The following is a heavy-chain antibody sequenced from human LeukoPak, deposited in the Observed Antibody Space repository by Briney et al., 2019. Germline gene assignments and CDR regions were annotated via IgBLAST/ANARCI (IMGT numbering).Heavy chain of an antibody. J-gene: IGHJ1*01. Sequence: GGSLRLSCAASGFTFSSYSMNWVRQAPGKGLEWVSDISRSSTTIYYADSVKCRFTISRDNAKKSKYLQMNSLRADDTAVYYCARAHTYDYDSSGLHWGQGTLVTVSS. D-gene: IGHD3-22*01. V-gene: IGHV3-48*04. CDR1: GFTFSSYS. CDR3: ARAHTYDYDSSGLH. CDR2: ISRSSTTI.